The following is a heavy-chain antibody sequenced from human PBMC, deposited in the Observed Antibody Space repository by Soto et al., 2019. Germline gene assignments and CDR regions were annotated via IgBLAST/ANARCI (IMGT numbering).Heavy chain of an antibody. J-gene: IGHJ4*02. CDR2: IIPILGIA. D-gene: IGHD4-17*01. V-gene: IGHV1-69*08. CDR3: AREGGGTTVSADY. CDR1: GGTFSSYT. Sequence: QVQLVQSGAEVKKPGSSVKVSCKSSGGTFSSYTISWVRQAPGQGLEWMGRIIPILGIANYAQKFQGRVTITADKSTSTAYMGLSGLRSEDTGVYCCAREGGGTTVSADYWGQGTLVTVSS.